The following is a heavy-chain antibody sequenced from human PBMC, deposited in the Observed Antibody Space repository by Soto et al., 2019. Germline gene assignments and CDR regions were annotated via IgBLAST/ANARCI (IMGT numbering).Heavy chain of an antibody. CDR3: ARGGGSSRPYYYYGMDV. Sequence: GGSLRLSCAASGFTFSSYDMHWVRQATGKGLEWVSAIGTAGDPYYPGSVKGRFTISRENAKNSLYLQMSSLRAGDTAVYYCARGGGSSRPYYYYGMDVWGQGTTVTVSS. V-gene: IGHV3-13*05. CDR2: IGTAGDP. D-gene: IGHD6-6*01. CDR1: GFTFSSYD. J-gene: IGHJ6*02.